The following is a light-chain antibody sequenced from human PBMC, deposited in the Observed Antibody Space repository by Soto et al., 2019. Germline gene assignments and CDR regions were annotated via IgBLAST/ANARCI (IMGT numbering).Light chain of an antibody. CDR1: TSDVGGYNY. J-gene: IGLJ2*01. Sequence: QSALTQPASVSGSPGQSIAISCTGTTSDVGGYNYVSWYQQHPGKAPKLMIYDVINRPSGVSNRFSGSKSGNTASLTISGLQADDEADYYCTSYTGSSTHVVFGGGTKLIVL. CDR2: DVI. V-gene: IGLV2-14*03. CDR3: TSYTGSSTHVV.